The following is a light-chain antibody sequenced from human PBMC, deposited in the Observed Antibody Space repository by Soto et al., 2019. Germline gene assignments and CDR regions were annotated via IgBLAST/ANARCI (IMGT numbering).Light chain of an antibody. CDR3: QQYSNWPRT. J-gene: IGKJ1*01. CDR2: GAS. Sequence: EIVMTQSPATLSVSPGERDTLSCRAGQSISNNLAWYQQKPGQAPRLLIYGASTRATGIPARFTGSGSGTEFTLTISSLQSEDFAVYDCQQYSNWPRTFGQGTKVDIK. CDR1: QSISNN. V-gene: IGKV3-15*01.